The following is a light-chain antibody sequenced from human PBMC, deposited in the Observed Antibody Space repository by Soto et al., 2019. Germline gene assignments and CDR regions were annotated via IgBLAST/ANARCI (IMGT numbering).Light chain of an antibody. CDR2: GAS. CDR1: QSVSNN. J-gene: IGKJ3*01. Sequence: EIVLTQSPGTLSLSPGEGATLSCRASQSVSNNYLAWYQQRPGQAPRLLIYGASTRATGIPARFSGSGSGTDFTLTISSLQSEDFAVYYCQQYNNWPQTFGPGTKVDIK. CDR3: QQYNNWPQT. V-gene: IGKV3-15*01.